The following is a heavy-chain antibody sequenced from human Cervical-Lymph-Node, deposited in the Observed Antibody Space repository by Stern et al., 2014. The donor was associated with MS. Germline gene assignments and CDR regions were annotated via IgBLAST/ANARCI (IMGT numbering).Heavy chain of an antibody. Sequence: QVQLVESGAEVKKPGSSVKVSCKTSGDTFSNFAINWVRQAPGQGLEWMGGIIPIYAPASYAQKFRGRVTITADESTDTVFMELSSLRSEDTAVYYCAKAVPNHDAFDIWGQGTMVTVSS. J-gene: IGHJ3*02. V-gene: IGHV1-69*01. CDR3: AKAVPNHDAFDI. CDR2: IIPIYAPA. D-gene: IGHD1-14*01. CDR1: GDTFSNFA.